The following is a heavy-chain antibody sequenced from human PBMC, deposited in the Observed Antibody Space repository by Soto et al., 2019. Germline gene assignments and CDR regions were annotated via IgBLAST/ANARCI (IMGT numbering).Heavy chain of an antibody. CDR2: IYYSGST. V-gene: IGHV4-39*01. CDR1: GGSISSSSYY. Sequence: SETLSLTCTVSGGSISSSSYYWGWIRQPPGKGLEWIGCIYYSGSTYYNPSLKGRVTISVDTSKNQFSLKLSSVTAADTAVYYCARHSRGPYYDILTGYSIDYWGQGTLVTVSS. J-gene: IGHJ4*02. D-gene: IGHD3-9*01. CDR3: ARHSRGPYYDILTGYSIDY.